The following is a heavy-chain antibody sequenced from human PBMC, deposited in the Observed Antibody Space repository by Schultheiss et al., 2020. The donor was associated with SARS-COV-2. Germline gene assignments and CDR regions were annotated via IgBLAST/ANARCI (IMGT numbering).Heavy chain of an antibody. J-gene: IGHJ4*02. CDR2: IYYSGST. CDR1: GYSLSSGYY. V-gene: IGHV4-61*01. Sequence: SETLSLTCIVSGYSLSSGYYWGWIRQSPGKGLEWIGYIYYSGSTNYNPSLKSRATISVDTSKSQLSLKLSSVTAADTAMYYCARFDSTTTFDYWGQGTLVTVSS. D-gene: IGHD4-17*01. CDR3: ARFDSTTTFDY.